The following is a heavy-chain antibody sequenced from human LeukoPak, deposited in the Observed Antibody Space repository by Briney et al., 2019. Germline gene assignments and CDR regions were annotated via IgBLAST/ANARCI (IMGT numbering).Heavy chain of an antibody. V-gene: IGHV3-7*01. Sequence: GGSLRLSCAASGFTFSSYWMSWIRQAPGKGLEWVANIQQHGSVKYYVDSAKGRFTISRDNGENSMFLEMKSLRADDTAVYYCARGSRDNSGYRYYFDYWGQGTLVTVSS. D-gene: IGHD3-22*01. CDR2: IQQHGSVK. CDR1: GFTFSSYW. CDR3: ARGSRDNSGYRYYFDY. J-gene: IGHJ4*02.